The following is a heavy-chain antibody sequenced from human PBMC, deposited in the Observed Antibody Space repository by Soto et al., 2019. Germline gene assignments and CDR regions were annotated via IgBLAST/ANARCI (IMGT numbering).Heavy chain of an antibody. D-gene: IGHD2-15*01. J-gene: IGHJ5*02. V-gene: IGHV4-34*01. Sequence: PSDTLSLTCAVYGGAFRGYYWSWIRQPPGKGLGWLGEINDSGSTNYNPSLKSRITISLDTSKKEISLRLSSVTAADTAVYYCARERGRYCSGERCYTFDPWGQGALVTVYS. CDR3: ARERGRYCSGERCYTFDP. CDR1: GGAFRGYY. CDR2: INDSGST.